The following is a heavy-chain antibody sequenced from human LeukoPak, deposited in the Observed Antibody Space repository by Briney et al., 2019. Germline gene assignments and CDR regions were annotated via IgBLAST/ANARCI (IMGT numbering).Heavy chain of an antibody. CDR1: GYTFTGYY. CDR2: INPNSGGT. Sequence: ASVKVSRKASGYTFTGYYMHWVRQAPGQGLEWMGWINPNSGGTNYAQKFQGRVTMTRDTSISTAYMELSRLRSDDTAVYYCARDKFGYYGSGSYYKCLDYWGQGTLVTVSS. J-gene: IGHJ4*02. V-gene: IGHV1-2*02. D-gene: IGHD3-10*01. CDR3: ARDKFGYYGSGSYYKCLDY.